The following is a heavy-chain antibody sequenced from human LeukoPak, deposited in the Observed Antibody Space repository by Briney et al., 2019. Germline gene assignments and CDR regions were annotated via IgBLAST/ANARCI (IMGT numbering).Heavy chain of an antibody. J-gene: IGHJ4*02. CDR3: ARGFTYYYDSSGYSFDY. CDR2: IYYSGST. CDR1: GGSISSGGYY. D-gene: IGHD3-22*01. Sequence: SETLSLTCTVSGGSISSGGYYWSWIRQHPGKGLEWIGYIYYSGSTYHNPSLKSRVTISVDTSKNQFSLKLSSVTAADTAVYYCARGFTYYYDSSGYSFDYWGQGTLVTVSS. V-gene: IGHV4-31*03.